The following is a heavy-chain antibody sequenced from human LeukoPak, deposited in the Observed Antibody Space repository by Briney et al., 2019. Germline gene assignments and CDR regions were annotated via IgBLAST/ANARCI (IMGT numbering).Heavy chain of an antibody. D-gene: IGHD3-16*01. J-gene: IGHJ4*02. CDR2: ISGSGGST. CDR1: GFTFSSYA. Sequence: GGSLRLSCAASGFTFSSYAMNWVRQAPGKGLEWVSVISGSGGSTYYADSVKGRFTISRDNSKNTLYLQMNSLRAEDTAVYYCAKVGGMITFGGVNPDYWGQGTLVTVSS. CDR3: AKVGGMITFGGVNPDY. V-gene: IGHV3-23*01.